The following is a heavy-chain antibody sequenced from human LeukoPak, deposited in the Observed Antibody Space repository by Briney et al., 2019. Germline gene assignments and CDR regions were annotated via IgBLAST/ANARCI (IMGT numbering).Heavy chain of an antibody. CDR1: GYTFTGYY. Sequence: ASVKVSCKASGYTFTGYYMHWVRQAPGQGLEWMGWINPNSGGTNYAQKFQGRVTMTRDTSISTAYMELSRLRSDDTAVYYCASSSKGGYSRDAFDIWGQGTMVTVSS. CDR3: ASSSKGGYSRDAFDI. D-gene: IGHD6-13*01. V-gene: IGHV1-2*02. CDR2: INPNSGGT. J-gene: IGHJ3*02.